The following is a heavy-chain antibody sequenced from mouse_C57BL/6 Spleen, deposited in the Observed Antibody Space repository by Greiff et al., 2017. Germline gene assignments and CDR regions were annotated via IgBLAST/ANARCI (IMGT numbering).Heavy chain of an antibody. J-gene: IGHJ2*01. CDR2: ISSGSSNI. D-gene: IGHD2-3*01. V-gene: IGHV5-17*01. CDR3: AKAGYSVYFDY. Sequence: EVKLVESGGGLVKPGGSLKLSCAASGFTFSDYGMHWVRQAPEKGLEWVAYISSGSSNIYYADTVKGRFTISRDNAKNTLFLQMTSLRSEDTAMYYCAKAGYSVYFDYWGQGTTLTVSS. CDR1: GFTFSDYG.